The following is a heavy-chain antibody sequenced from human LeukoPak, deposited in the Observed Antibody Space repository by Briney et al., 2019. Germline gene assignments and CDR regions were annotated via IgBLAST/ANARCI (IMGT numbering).Heavy chain of an antibody. CDR1: GYTFNTYT. CDR2: ISGSSGII. J-gene: IGHJ4*02. Sequence: GGSLRLSCAASGYTFNTYTMNWVRQAPGKGLEWVSYISGSSGIIDYADSVRGRFTISRDNSKNTLYLQMTSLRAEDTAVYYCARKVYHRFDYWGQGTLVTVSS. D-gene: IGHD2-2*01. V-gene: IGHV3-48*01. CDR3: ARKVYHRFDY.